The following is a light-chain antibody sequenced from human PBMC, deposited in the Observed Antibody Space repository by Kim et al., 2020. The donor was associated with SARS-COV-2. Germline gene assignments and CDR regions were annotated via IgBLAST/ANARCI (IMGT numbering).Light chain of an antibody. Sequence: SSELTQYPAVSVALGQTVRITCQGDSLRSYYASWYQQKPGQAPVLVIYGKNNRLSGIPDRFSGSSSGNTASLTITGAQAEDEADYYCNSRDSSGNHLVFGGGTQLTVL. J-gene: IGLJ3*02. CDR1: SLRSYY. CDR3: NSRDSSGNHLV. V-gene: IGLV3-19*01. CDR2: GKN.